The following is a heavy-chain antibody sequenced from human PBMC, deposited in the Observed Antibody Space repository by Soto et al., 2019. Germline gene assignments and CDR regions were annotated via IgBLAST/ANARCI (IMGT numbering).Heavy chain of an antibody. Sequence: SVKVSCKASGGTFSSYAISWVRQAPGQGLEWMGGIIPIFGTANYAQKFQGRVTITADESTSTAYMELSSLRSEDTAVYYCARAFCTKGTCLNFDYWGRGTLVTLSS. J-gene: IGHJ4*02. CDR1: GGTFSSYA. D-gene: IGHD2-8*01. CDR2: IIPIFGTA. CDR3: ARAFCTKGTCLNFDY. V-gene: IGHV1-69*13.